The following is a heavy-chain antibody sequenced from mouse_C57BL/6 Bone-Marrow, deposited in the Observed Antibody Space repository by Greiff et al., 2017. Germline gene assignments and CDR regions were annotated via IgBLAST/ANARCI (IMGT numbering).Heavy chain of an antibody. CDR1: GYTFTSYW. Sequence: QVQLQQPGAELVKPGASVKLSCKASGYTFTSYWMHWVKQRPGQGLEWIGMIHPNSGSTNYNEKFKSKATLTVDKSSSTAYMQLSSLTSEDSAVYYCAPYDYDERRTPNQTLLFAYWGQVTLVTVSA. J-gene: IGHJ3*01. CDR3: APYDYDERRTPNQTLLFAY. V-gene: IGHV1-64*01. D-gene: IGHD2-4*01. CDR2: IHPNSGST.